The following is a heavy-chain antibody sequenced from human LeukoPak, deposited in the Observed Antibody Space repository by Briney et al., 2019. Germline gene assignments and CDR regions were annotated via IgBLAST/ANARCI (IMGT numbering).Heavy chain of an antibody. CDR2: INSDGSST. CDR3: ASLAAAGTVETQYNWFDP. J-gene: IGHJ5*02. Sequence: PGGSLRLSCAASGFTFSSYWMHWVRQAPGKGLVWVSRINSDGSSTSYADSVKGRFTISRDNAKNTLYLQMNSLRAEDTAVYYCASLAAAGTVETQYNWFDPWGQGTLVTVSS. D-gene: IGHD6-13*01. V-gene: IGHV3-74*01. CDR1: GFTFSSYW.